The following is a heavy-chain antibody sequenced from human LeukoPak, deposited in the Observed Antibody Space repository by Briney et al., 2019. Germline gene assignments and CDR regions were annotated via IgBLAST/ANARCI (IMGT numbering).Heavy chain of an antibody. CDR1: GFTFSNYN. Sequence: GGSLRLSCAASGFTFSNYNMNCVRQAPGRGLEWVSSISSSASYIYYADSVKGRFTISRDNAKNSLYLQMNSLRAEDTAVYYCARRGVAVAAPFDYWGQGTLVTVSS. CDR3: ARRGVAVAAPFDY. J-gene: IGHJ4*02. V-gene: IGHV3-21*01. D-gene: IGHD6-19*01. CDR2: ISSSASYI.